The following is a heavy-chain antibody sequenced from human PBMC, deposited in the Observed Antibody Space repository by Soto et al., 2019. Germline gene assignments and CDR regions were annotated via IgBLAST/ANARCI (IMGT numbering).Heavy chain of an antibody. D-gene: IGHD6-19*01. Sequence: GGSLRLSCTASGFRFSIYDMNWVRQAPGKGPEWLAHISSGGGIIYYADAVKGRFTISRDNARNSLFLKMNSLRAEDTAVYYCAKDTGYDPAVAGTFYYYYGMDVWGQGTTVTVSS. V-gene: IGHV3-48*03. CDR2: ISSGGGII. J-gene: IGHJ6*02. CDR1: GFRFSIYD. CDR3: AKDTGYDPAVAGTFYYYYGMDV.